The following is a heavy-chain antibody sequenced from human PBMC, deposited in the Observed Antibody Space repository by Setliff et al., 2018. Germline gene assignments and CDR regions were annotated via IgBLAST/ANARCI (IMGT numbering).Heavy chain of an antibody. J-gene: IGHJ4*02. CDR1: GGSISSSNYY. CDR3: ARHFRSSKVQFLEYLTDYYFDS. V-gene: IGHV4-39*01. D-gene: IGHD3-3*01. CDR2: IHHRGST. Sequence: SETLSLTCTVSGGSISSSNYYWGWIRQPPGKGLEWIGSIHHRGSTYYNPSLKSRVTISVDTSNNHFSLKLGSVTAADTAVYYCARHFRSSKVQFLEYLTDYYFDSWGQGTLVTVSS.